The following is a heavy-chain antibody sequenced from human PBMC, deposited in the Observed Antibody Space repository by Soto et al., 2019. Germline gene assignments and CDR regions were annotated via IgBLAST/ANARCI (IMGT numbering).Heavy chain of an antibody. CDR2: IYYSGST. CDR3: ARGSYDDGDYWFDP. D-gene: IGHD4-17*01. Sequence: SETLSLTCTVSGGSISSYYWSWIRQPPGKGLEWIGYIYYSGSTNYNPSLKSRVTISVDTSKNQFSLKLCSVTAADTAVYYCARGSYDDGDYWFDPWGQGTLVTVSS. V-gene: IGHV4-59*01. CDR1: GGSISSYY. J-gene: IGHJ5*02.